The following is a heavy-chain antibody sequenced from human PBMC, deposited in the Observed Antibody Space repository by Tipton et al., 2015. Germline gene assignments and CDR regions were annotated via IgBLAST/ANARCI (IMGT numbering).Heavy chain of an antibody. CDR3: ARTDALGHFDY. J-gene: IGHJ4*02. Sequence: PGLVKPSEILSLTCTVSSGSISRSYWSWIRQPPGKGLEWIGYIFYDGSTNYNPSLKSRLTISVDTSKNQFSLRLSSVTAADTAVYFCARTDALGHFDYWGLGTLVTVSS. CDR2: IFYDGST. CDR1: SGSISRSY. D-gene: IGHD2-8*01. V-gene: IGHV4-59*01.